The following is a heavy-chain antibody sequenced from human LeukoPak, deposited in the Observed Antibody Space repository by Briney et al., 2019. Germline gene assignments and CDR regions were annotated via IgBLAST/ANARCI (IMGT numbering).Heavy chain of an antibody. V-gene: IGHV1-69*05. CDR3: ARDYNPSRTYYYDSSGYDNWFDP. Sequence: GASVKVSCKAPGGTFGSYAISWVRQAPGQGLEWMGGIIPIFGTANYAQKFQGRVTITTDESTSTAYMELSSLRSEDTAVYYCARDYNPSRTYYYDSSGYDNWFDPWGQGTLVTVSS. CDR1: GGTFGSYA. D-gene: IGHD3-22*01. J-gene: IGHJ5*02. CDR2: IIPIFGTA.